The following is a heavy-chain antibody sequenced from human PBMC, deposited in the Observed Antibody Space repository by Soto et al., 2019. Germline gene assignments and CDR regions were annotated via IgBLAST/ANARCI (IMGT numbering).Heavy chain of an antibody. CDR2: ISYDGSNK. J-gene: IGHJ3*02. Sequence: ESGGGVVQPGRSLRLSCAASGFTFSSYAMHWVRQAPGKGLEWVAVISYDGSNKYYADSVKGRFTISRDNSKNTLYLQMNSLRAEDTAVYYCAREGWSGGSRDAFDIWGQGTMVTVSS. CDR1: GFTFSSYA. D-gene: IGHD2-15*01. CDR3: AREGWSGGSRDAFDI. V-gene: IGHV3-30-3*01.